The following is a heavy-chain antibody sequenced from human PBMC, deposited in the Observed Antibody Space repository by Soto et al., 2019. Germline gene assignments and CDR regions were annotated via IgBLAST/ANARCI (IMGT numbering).Heavy chain of an antibody. CDR1: GGTFSSYA. Sequence: VASVKVSCKASGGTFSSYAISWVRQAPGQGLEWMGGIIPIFGTANYAQKFQGRVTITADKSTSTAYMELSSLRSEDTAVYYCAREMSDYDILTGYYNNWFDPWGQGTLVTVSS. D-gene: IGHD3-9*01. CDR3: AREMSDYDILTGYYNNWFDP. J-gene: IGHJ5*02. V-gene: IGHV1-69*06. CDR2: IIPIFGTA.